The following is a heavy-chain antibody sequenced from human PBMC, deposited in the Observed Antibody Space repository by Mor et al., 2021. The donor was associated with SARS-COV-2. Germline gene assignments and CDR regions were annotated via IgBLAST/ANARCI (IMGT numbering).Heavy chain of an antibody. CDR2: IGTAGDT. Sequence: GKGLEWVSAIGTAGDTYYPGSVKGRFTISRENAKYSLYLQMNSLRAGDTAVYYCARGGAADYYDSSGAFD. V-gene: IGHV3-13*01. D-gene: IGHD3-22*01. J-gene: IGHJ4*01. CDR3: ARGGAADYYDSSGAFD.